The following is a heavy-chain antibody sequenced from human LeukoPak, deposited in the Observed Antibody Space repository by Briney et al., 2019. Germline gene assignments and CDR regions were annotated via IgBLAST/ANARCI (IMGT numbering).Heavy chain of an antibody. CDR2: INHSGST. CDR3: ASSEGTTTPPLYGMDV. V-gene: IGHV4-34*01. D-gene: IGHD1-1*01. Sequence: SETLSLTCAVYGGSFSGYYWSWIRQPPGKGLEWIGEINHSGSTNYNPSLKSRVTISVDTSKNQFSLKLSSVTAADTAVYYCASSEGTTTPPLYGMDVWGQGTTVTVSS. CDR1: GGSFSGYY. J-gene: IGHJ6*02.